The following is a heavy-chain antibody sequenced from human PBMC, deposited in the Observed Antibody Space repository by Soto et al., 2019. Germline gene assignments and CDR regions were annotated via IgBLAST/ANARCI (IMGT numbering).Heavy chain of an antibody. D-gene: IGHD5-18*01. V-gene: IGHV4-59*01. Sequence: XGTLSLTCTVSGGSISSYYWSWIRQPPGKGLEWIGYIYYSGSTNYNPSLKSRVTISVDTSKNQFSLKLSSVTAADTAVYYCARDAMANGGMDVWGQGTTVTVSS. CDR3: ARDAMANGGMDV. J-gene: IGHJ6*02. CDR2: IYYSGST. CDR1: GGSISSYY.